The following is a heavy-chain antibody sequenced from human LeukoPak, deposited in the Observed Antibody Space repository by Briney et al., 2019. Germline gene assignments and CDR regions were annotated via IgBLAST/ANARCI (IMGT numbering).Heavy chain of an antibody. Sequence: SETLSLTCTVSGGSISSGSYYWSWIRQPAGKGLEWIGRIYTSGSTNYNPSLKSRVTISVDTSKNQFSLKLSSVTAADTAVYYCARGRIAVAQDYWGQGTLVTVPS. D-gene: IGHD6-19*01. CDR2: IYTSGST. CDR1: GGSISSGSYY. J-gene: IGHJ4*02. V-gene: IGHV4-61*02. CDR3: ARGRIAVAQDY.